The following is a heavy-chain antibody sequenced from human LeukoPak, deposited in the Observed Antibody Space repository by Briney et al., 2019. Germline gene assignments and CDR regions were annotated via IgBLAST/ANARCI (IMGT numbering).Heavy chain of an antibody. CDR3: AKVDWDDFWSGYYYYGMDV. Sequence: GGSLRLSCAASGLTLSNYAMSWVRQAPGKGLEWVSSMSGSGSSRYHADSVKGRFTISRDNSDNTLYLQMNSLRAEDTAVYYCAKVDWDDFWSGYYYYGMDVWGQGTTVTVSS. V-gene: IGHV3-23*01. J-gene: IGHJ6*02. D-gene: IGHD3-3*01. CDR2: MSGSGSSR. CDR1: GLTLSNYA.